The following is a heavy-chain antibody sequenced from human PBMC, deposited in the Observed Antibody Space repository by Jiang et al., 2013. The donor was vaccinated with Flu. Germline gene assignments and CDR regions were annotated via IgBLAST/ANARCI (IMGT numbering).Heavy chain of an antibody. CDR3: ARLLYDFWSGYSPLNYYGMDV. CDR2: IYYSGST. D-gene: IGHD3-3*01. Sequence: KPSETLSLTCTVSGGSISSYYWSWIRQPPGKGLEWIGYIYYSGSTNYNPSLKSRVTISVDTSKNQFSLKLSSVTAADTAVYYCARLLYDFWSGYSPLNYYGMDVWGKGTTVTVSS. J-gene: IGHJ6*04. V-gene: IGHV4-59*08. CDR1: GGSISSYY.